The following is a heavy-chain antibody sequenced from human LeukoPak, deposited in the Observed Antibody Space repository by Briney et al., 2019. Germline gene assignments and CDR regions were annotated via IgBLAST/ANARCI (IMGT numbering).Heavy chain of an antibody. CDR3: AKGGSYYTSSWFDP. V-gene: IGHV3-23*01. Sequence: GGSLRLSCAASAFTFSSYAMSWVRQAPGKGLEWVSAINNVGDSSYYADSVKGRFTISRGNSKNTLYLQMNSLRAEDTAVYYCAKGGSYYTSSWFDPWGQGTLVTVSS. CDR1: AFTFSSYA. J-gene: IGHJ5*02. D-gene: IGHD3-10*01. CDR2: INNVGDSS.